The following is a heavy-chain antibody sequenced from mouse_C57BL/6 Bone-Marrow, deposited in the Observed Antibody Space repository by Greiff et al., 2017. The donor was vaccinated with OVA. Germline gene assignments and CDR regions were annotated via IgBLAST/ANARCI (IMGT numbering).Heavy chain of an antibody. CDR3: ARSGYYGSSYDYYAMDY. CDR1: GYTFTGYW. CDR2: IYPGSGNT. J-gene: IGHJ4*01. Sequence: VQLQESGAELMKPGASVKLSCKATGYTFTGYWIEWVKQRPGHGLEWIGEIYPGSGNTYYNEKFKGKATLTADKSSSTAYMQLSSLTSEDSAVYFCARSGYYGSSYDYYAMDYWGQGTSVTVSS. D-gene: IGHD1-1*01. V-gene: IGHV1-9*01.